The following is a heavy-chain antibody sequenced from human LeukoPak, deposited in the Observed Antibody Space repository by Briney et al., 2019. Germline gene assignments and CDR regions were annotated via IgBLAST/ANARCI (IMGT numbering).Heavy chain of an antibody. V-gene: IGHV4-59*08. CDR3: ARHGVYSSSSYFDY. D-gene: IGHD6-6*01. J-gene: IGHJ4*02. CDR2: VYYTGST. Sequence: PSETLSLTCSVSGASISTLYWSWLRQPPGKGLEWIGYVYYTGSTNYNPSLKSRVTIFPDTSKNQFPLRLTSVTAADTAVYYCARHGVYSSSSYFDYLGQGTLVTVSS. CDR1: GASISTLY.